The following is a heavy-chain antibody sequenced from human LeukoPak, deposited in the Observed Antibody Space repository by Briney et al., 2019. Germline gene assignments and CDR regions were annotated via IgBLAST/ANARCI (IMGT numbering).Heavy chain of an antibody. CDR2: IKQDGSEK. Sequence: GGSLRLSCAASGFTFSSYWMSWVRQAPGKGLEWVANIKQDGSEKYYVDSVKGRFTISRDNAKNSLYLQMNSLRAEDTAVYYCARDPRVSSSWYEDYWGQGTLVTVSS. J-gene: IGHJ4*02. CDR1: GFTFSSYW. V-gene: IGHV3-7*01. D-gene: IGHD6-13*01. CDR3: ARDPRVSSSWYEDY.